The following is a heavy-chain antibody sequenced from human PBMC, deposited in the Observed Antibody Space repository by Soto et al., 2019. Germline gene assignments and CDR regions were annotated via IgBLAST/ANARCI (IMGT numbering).Heavy chain of an antibody. J-gene: IGHJ4*02. V-gene: IGHV1-18*01. CDR1: GYTNTCNC. CDR3: ARDTVSGSYPADF. D-gene: IGHD1-26*01. Sequence: APAKASSKAPGYTNTCNCMWSLRQDPGQGLEWMGWISAYNGNTNYAQKLQGRVTMTTDTSTSTAYMELRSLRSDDTAVYYCARDTVSGSYPADFWGKGTLVTVSS. CDR2: ISAYNGNT.